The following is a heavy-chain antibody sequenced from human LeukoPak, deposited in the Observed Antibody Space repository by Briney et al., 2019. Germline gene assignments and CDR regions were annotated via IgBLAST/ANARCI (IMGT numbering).Heavy chain of an antibody. CDR1: GGSISSGSYY. CDR2: IYTSGST. CDR3: ARMLISRGSSPFDH. V-gene: IGHV4-61*02. J-gene: IGHJ4*02. D-gene: IGHD3-10*01. Sequence: SETLSLTCTVSGGSISSGSYYWSWIRQPAGKGLEWIGRIYTSGSTNYNPSLKSRVTISVDTSKNQFSLKLSSVTAADTAVYYCARMLISRGSSPFDHWGQGTLVTVSS.